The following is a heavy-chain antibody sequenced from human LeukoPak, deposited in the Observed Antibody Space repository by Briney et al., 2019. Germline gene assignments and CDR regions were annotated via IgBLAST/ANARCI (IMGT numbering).Heavy chain of an antibody. CDR1: KFTFGSYW. CDR3: ARGAYYYDSSGYGPVDY. J-gene: IGHJ4*02. D-gene: IGHD3-22*01. V-gene: IGHV3-72*01. Sequence: GGSLRLSCVASKFTFGSYWMTWVRQAPGKGLEWVGRTRNKANSYTTEYAASVKGRFTISRDDSKNSLYLQMNSLKTEDTAVYYCARGAYYYDSSGYGPVDYWGQGTLVTVSS. CDR2: TRNKANSYTT.